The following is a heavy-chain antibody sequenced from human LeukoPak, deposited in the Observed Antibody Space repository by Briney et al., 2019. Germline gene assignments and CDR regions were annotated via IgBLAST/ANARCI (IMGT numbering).Heavy chain of an antibody. CDR3: ARRNYDILTGYAIYYFDY. Sequence: KPSETLSLTCTVSGGSISSYYWSWIRQPPGKGLEWIGYIYYSGSTNYNPSLKSRVTISVDTSKNQFSLKLTSVTAADTAVYYCARRNYDILTGYAIYYFDYWGQGTLVTVSS. D-gene: IGHD3-9*01. V-gene: IGHV4-59*01. CDR1: GGSISSYY. J-gene: IGHJ4*02. CDR2: IYYSGST.